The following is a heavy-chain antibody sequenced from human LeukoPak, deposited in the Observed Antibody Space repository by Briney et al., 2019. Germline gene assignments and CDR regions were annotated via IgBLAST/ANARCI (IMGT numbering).Heavy chain of an antibody. CDR2: IYHSGIT. CDR1: AYSISSGYY. CDR3: ARQYTSGSGYYFDY. Sequence: SETLSLTCAVSAYSISSGYYWGWIRQPPGKGLEWIASIYHSGITYYNPSLKSRVTISVDTSKNHFYLKVSSVTAADSAVYYCARQYTSGSGYYFDYWGQGALVSVSS. J-gene: IGHJ4*02. V-gene: IGHV4-38-2*01. D-gene: IGHD6-25*01.